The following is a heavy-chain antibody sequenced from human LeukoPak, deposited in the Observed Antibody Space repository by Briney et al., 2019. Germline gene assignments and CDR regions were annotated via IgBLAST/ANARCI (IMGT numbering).Heavy chain of an antibody. CDR1: GFTVSSNY. Sequence: PGGSLRLSCAASGFTVSSNYMSWVRQAPGKGLEWVSVISSGGSTYYADSVKGRFTISRDNSKNTLYLQMSSLRAEDTAVYYCARNYYDILTGVRNWGQGTLVTVSS. CDR2: ISSGGST. V-gene: IGHV3-53*01. J-gene: IGHJ4*02. D-gene: IGHD3-9*01. CDR3: ARNYYDILTGVRN.